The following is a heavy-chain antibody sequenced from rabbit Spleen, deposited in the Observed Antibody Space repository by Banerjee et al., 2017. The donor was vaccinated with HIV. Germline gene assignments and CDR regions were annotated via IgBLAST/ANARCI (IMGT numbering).Heavy chain of an antibody. D-gene: IGHD6-1*01. Sequence: QQQLVESGGGLVKPEGSLTLTCKTSGFDLNNYNYICWVRQAPGKGLEWIACIYGGRSGITYYASWAKGRFTISKASSTTVTMQMPSLTAADTATYFCAREVEIYGGYDGSGYPNSGMHLWGPATLVPVS. CDR1: GFDLNNYNY. V-gene: IGHV1S45*01. CDR2: IYGGRSGIT. CDR3: AREVEIYGGYDGSGYPNSGMHL. J-gene: IGHJ6*01.